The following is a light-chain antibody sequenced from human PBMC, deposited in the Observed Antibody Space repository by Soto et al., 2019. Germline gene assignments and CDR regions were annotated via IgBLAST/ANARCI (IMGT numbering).Light chain of an antibody. J-gene: IGKJ2*01. Sequence: EIVLSQSPGTLSLSPGDGATLVCRASQTIDSTSLAWYQQKPGQAPRLLIYGASTRAAGVPDRFSGSGSGTDFTLTIIRLQLEDFAVYYCQQFGRSPPYTFGQGTNLEIK. V-gene: IGKV3-20*01. CDR2: GAS. CDR1: QTIDSTS. CDR3: QQFGRSPPYT.